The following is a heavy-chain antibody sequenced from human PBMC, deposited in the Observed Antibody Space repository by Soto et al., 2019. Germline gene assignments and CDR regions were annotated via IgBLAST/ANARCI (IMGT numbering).Heavy chain of an antibody. D-gene: IGHD4-17*01. V-gene: IGHV1-69*12. CDR1: GGTFSTFA. Sequence: QVQLVQSGAEVKKPGSSVKVSCKASGGTFSTFAINWFRQAPGRGLEWMGGIMPIFETQNYAKKFQGRLTINADESTTTAYMVLTTLTSEDTAVYYCARDRDYADTGDFWGQGTLVTVSS. CDR2: IMPIFETQ. CDR3: ARDRDYADTGDF. J-gene: IGHJ4*02.